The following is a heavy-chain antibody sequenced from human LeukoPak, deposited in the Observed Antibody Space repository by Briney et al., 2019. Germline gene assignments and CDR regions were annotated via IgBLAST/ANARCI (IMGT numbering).Heavy chain of an antibody. CDR1: GFSFNSYA. V-gene: IGHV3-30*03. Sequence: QPGRSLRLTCATSGFSFNSYAMHWVRQAPGKGLEWVAVIPHDGSIEKYADSVKGRFTISKDIPNMTLFLEMNGLRAEDTAQYYCARDQLLGFGTLTYNFDKWGQGTLVTVSS. CDR2: IPHDGSIE. J-gene: IGHJ4*02. D-gene: IGHD3-10*01. CDR3: ARDQLLGFGTLTYNFDK.